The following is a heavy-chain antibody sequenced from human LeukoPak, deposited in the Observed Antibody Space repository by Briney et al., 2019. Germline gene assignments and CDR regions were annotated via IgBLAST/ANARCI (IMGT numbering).Heavy chain of an antibody. CDR1: GFTFSSYA. CDR3: ARDLAYDSSGYYFWYYYYGMDV. V-gene: IGHV3-30-3*01. Sequence: GGSLRLSCAASGFTFSSYAMHWVRQAPGKGLEWVAVISYDGSNKYYADSVKGRFTISRDNSKNTLYLQMNSLRAEDTAEYYCARDLAYDSSGYYFWYYYYGMDVWGQGTTVTVSS. D-gene: IGHD3-22*01. CDR2: ISYDGSNK. J-gene: IGHJ6*02.